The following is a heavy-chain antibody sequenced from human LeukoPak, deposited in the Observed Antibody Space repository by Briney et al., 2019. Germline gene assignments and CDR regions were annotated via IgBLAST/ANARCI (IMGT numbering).Heavy chain of an antibody. CDR1: GFTFSSYW. J-gene: IGHJ4*02. Sequence: PGGSLRLSCAASGFTFSSYWMSWVRQAPGKGLEWVANIKKDGSEKYYVDSVKGRFTISRDNAKNSLYLQMNSLRAEDTAVYYCARVRTSYCSGGSCYSWLGYWGQGTLVTVSS. V-gene: IGHV3-7*03. D-gene: IGHD2-15*01. CDR2: IKKDGSEK. CDR3: ARVRTSYCSGGSCYSWLGY.